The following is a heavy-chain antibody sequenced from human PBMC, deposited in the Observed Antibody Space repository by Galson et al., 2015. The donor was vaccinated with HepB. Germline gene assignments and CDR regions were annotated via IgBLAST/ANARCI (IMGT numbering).Heavy chain of an antibody. D-gene: IGHD3-22*01. Sequence: SLRLSCAASGFTFSSYAMHWVRQAPGKGLEYVPAISSNGGSTYYADSVKGRFTISRDNSKNTLYLQMSSLRAEDTAVYYCVALPFYYDSSGYAPDDAFDIWGQGTMVTVSS. CDR1: GFTFSSYA. V-gene: IGHV3-64D*06. CDR2: ISSNGGST. J-gene: IGHJ3*02. CDR3: VALPFYYDSSGYAPDDAFDI.